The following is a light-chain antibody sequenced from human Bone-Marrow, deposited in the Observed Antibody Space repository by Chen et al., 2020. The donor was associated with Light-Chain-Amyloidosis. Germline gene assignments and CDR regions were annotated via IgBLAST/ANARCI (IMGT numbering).Light chain of an antibody. CDR3: QQYGTSPLT. CDR1: QTISSNY. Sequence: EIVLTQSPGTLSLSPGEGANLSCRASQTISSNYLTWYQQKFGQAPRLLIDGSSSRATGIPDRFTGSGSGTDFTLTINRLEPEEFAMYYCQQYGTSPLTFGGGTKVEIK. J-gene: IGKJ4*01. V-gene: IGKV3-20*01. CDR2: GSS.